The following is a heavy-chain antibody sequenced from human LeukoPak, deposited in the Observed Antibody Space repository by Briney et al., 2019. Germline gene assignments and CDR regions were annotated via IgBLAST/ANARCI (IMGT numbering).Heavy chain of an antibody. D-gene: IGHD5-18*01. CDR3: VRGLDTALVTAFDY. V-gene: IGHV1-69*13. CDR2: IIPMFGAS. Sequence: SVKVSCKASGGTFSSYAISWVRQAPGQGLEWMGGIIPMFGASKYAQKFQGRVTMTADDSTSTAYMELSSLSSEDTAVYHCVRGLDTALVTAFDYWGQGTLVTVSA. CDR1: GGTFSSYA. J-gene: IGHJ4*02.